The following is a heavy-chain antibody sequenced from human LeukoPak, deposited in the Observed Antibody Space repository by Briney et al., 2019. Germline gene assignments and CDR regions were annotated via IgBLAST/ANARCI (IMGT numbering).Heavy chain of an antibody. D-gene: IGHD4/OR15-4a*01. CDR2: IYSSGST. Sequence: SETLSLTCTVSGGSISSGSYYWRWLRQPAGMGLEWLGRIYSSGSTNYNPSLKSRVTISVDTYKNQFSLKLSSVTAADTAVYYCARVLRAKDAFDIWGQGTMVTVSS. V-gene: IGHV4-61*02. CDR3: ARVLRAKDAFDI. J-gene: IGHJ3*02. CDR1: GGSISSGSYY.